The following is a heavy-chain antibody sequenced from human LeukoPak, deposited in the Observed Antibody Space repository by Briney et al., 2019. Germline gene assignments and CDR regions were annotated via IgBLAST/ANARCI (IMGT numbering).Heavy chain of an antibody. CDR3: ARDSGNYLDAFDI. D-gene: IGHD1-7*01. CDR2: ISSSSSYI. Sequence: GGSLRLSCAASGFTFSSYAMSWVRQAPGKGLEWVSSISSSSSYIYYADSVKGRFTISRDNAKNSLYLQMNSLRAEDTAVYYCARDSGNYLDAFDIWGQGTMVTVSS. CDR1: GFTFSSYA. V-gene: IGHV3-21*01. J-gene: IGHJ3*02.